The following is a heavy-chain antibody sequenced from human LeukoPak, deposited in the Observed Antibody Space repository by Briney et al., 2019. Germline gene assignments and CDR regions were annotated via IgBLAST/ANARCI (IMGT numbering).Heavy chain of an antibody. D-gene: IGHD6-19*01. CDR3: ATDGRSSGWYGFDY. CDR2: INSDGSST. V-gene: IGHV3-74*01. CDR1: GFTFSSYW. Sequence: PGGSLRLSCAASGFTFSSYWMHWVRQAPGKGLVWVSRINSDGSSTSYADSVKGRFTISRDNAKNSLYLQMNSLRAEDTAVYYCATDGRSSGWYGFDYWGQGILVTVSS. J-gene: IGHJ4*02.